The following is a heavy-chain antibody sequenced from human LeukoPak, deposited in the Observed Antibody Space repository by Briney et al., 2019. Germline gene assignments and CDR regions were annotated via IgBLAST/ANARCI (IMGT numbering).Heavy chain of an antibody. Sequence: PGGSLRLSCAASGFTFSSYWMSWVRQAPGKGLEWVANIKQDGSEKYYVDSVKGRFTISRDNAKNSLYLQMNSLRAEDTAVYYCARVMEYSYGRGDYYYYGMDVWGQGTTVTVSS. CDR3: ARVMEYSYGRGDYYYYGMDV. V-gene: IGHV3-7*01. CDR1: GFTFSSYW. J-gene: IGHJ6*02. D-gene: IGHD5-18*01. CDR2: IKQDGSEK.